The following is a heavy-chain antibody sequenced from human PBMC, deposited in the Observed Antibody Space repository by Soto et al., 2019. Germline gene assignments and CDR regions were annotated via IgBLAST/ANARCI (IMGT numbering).Heavy chain of an antibody. Sequence: EVQLVESGGGLVQRGGSLRLSCAASGITVYNNYMSWVRQAPGKGLEWVSVIYSGGSTSYADSVKGRFTISRDGSKNTLYLQMNSMRAEDTAVYYCARDVGVSGRGTTVTVSS. V-gene: IGHV3-66*01. CDR1: GITVYNNY. J-gene: IGHJ6*04. CDR2: IYSGGST. CDR3: ARDVGV.